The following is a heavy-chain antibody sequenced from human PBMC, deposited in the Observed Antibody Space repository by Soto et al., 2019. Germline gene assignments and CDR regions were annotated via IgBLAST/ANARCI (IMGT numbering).Heavy chain of an antibody. CDR2: ISGSGGST. CDR1: GFTFSSYA. Sequence: PEGSLRLSCAASGFTFSSYAMSWVRQAPGKGLEWVSAISGSGGSTYYADSVKGRFTISRDNSKNTLYLQMNSLRAEDTAVYYCAKGHESTVVTPSGLDYWGQGTLVTVSS. CDR3: AKGHESTVVTPSGLDY. J-gene: IGHJ4*02. D-gene: IGHD4-17*01. V-gene: IGHV3-23*01.